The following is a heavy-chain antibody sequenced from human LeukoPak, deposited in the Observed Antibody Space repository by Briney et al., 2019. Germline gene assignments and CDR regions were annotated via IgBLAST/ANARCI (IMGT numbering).Heavy chain of an antibody. J-gene: IGHJ4*02. CDR3: TRGGITFDY. Sequence: GGSLRLSCSASGFTFSSNAMHWVRQAPGKGLEYVSAISSNGGSTYYADSVRGRFTISRDDAKNTLYLQMNSLRAEDTAIYYCTRGGITFDYWGQGTLVTVSS. D-gene: IGHD1-14*01. CDR2: ISSNGGST. CDR1: GFTFSSNA. V-gene: IGHV3-64*04.